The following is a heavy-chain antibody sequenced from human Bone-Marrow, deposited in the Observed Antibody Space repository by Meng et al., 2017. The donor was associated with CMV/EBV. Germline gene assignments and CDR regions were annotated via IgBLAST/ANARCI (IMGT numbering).Heavy chain of an antibody. V-gene: IGHV3-11*01. CDR1: GFTFSDYY. CDR3: ARWAYGDYAGGGAFDI. J-gene: IGHJ3*02. CDR2: ISSSGSTI. Sequence: GESLKISCAASGFTFSDYYMSWIRQAPGKGLEWVSYISSSGSTIYYADSVKGRFTISRDNAKNSLYLQMNSLRAEDTAVYYCARWAYGDYAGGGAFDIWGQGTMVTVSS. D-gene: IGHD4-17*01.